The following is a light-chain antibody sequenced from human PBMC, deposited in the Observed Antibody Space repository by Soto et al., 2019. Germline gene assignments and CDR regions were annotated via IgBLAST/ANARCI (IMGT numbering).Light chain of an antibody. V-gene: IGLV2-14*03. CDR2: DVS. J-gene: IGLJ1*01. Sequence: QSALTQPASVSGSPGQSITISCTGANSDVGGYNFVSWYQHHPGKAPKLIIYDVSNRPSGISNRFSGSKSGNTASLTISGLQAEDEADYYCSSYSSSSTPYVLGTGTKLTVL. CDR3: SSYSSSSTPYV. CDR1: NSDVGGYNF.